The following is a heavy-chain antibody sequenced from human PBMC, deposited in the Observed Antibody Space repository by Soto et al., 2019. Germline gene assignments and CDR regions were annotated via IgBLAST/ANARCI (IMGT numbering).Heavy chain of an antibody. CDR3: ARDGIVVVPAALRGYYYGMDA. CDR1: GGSISSGDYY. V-gene: IGHV4-30-4*01. D-gene: IGHD2-2*02. J-gene: IGHJ6*02. CDR2: IYYSGST. Sequence: QVQLQESGPGLVKPSQTLSLTCTVSGGSISSGDYYWSWIRQPPGKGLEWIGYIYYSGSTYYNPSLKSRVTISVDTSKNQFPLKLGSVTAAEPAVYYCARDGIVVVPAALRGYYYGMDAWAKGPRSPSP.